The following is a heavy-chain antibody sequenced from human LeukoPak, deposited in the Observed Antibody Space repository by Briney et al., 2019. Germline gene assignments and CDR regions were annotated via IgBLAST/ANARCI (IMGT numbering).Heavy chain of an antibody. D-gene: IGHD3-10*01. J-gene: IGHJ4*02. Sequence: TGGSLRLSCAASRFTFTRHAMSWVRQAPGKGLEWVSTTGLESVHTLCADSVQGRFTVSRDNSRNTLVLQMDNLRVDDTAIYYCVRGDDIGKHPTRAYYFDIWGQGTLVSVSS. CDR2: TGLESVHT. CDR1: RFTFTRHA. V-gene: IGHV3-23*01. CDR3: VRGDDIGKHPTRAYYFDI.